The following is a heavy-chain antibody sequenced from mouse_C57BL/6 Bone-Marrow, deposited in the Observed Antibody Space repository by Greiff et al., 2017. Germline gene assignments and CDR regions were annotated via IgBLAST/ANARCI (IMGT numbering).Heavy chain of an antibody. J-gene: IGHJ3*01. CDR2: FYPGRGSI. Sequence: QVQLQQSGAELVKPGASVTLSCKASGYTFTEYTIHLVKQRSGQGLEWIGWFYPGRGSIKYNEKFKDKATLTADKSSSTVYMELSRLTSEDSAVYFCARHEVGYPWFAYWGQGTLVTVSA. CDR1: GYTFTEYT. CDR3: ARHEVGYPWFAY. D-gene: IGHD3-1*01. V-gene: IGHV1-62-2*01.